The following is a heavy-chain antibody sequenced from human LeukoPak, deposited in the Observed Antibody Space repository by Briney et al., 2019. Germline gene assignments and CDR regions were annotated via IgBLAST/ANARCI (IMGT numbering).Heavy chain of an antibody. J-gene: IGHJ4*02. CDR2: TYYRSKWYN. D-gene: IGHD3-22*01. CDR3: AREHYYDSSGYYPRHLGY. Sequence: SQTLSLTCAISGDSASSNSAAWNWIRQSPSRGLEWLGRTYYRSKWYNDYAVSVKSRITINPDTSKNQFSLQLNSVTPEDTAVYYCAREHYYDSSGYYPRHLGYWGQGTLVTVSS. V-gene: IGHV6-1*01. CDR1: GDSASSNSAA.